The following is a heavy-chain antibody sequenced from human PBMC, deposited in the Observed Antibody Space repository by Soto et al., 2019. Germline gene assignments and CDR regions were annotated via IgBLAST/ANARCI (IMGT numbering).Heavy chain of an antibody. CDR1: GCTFSTDS. Sequence: QVQLVQSGAEVKKPGSSVKVSCKASGCTFSTDSISWVRQAPGQGLEWMGGIIPMFGTANNAQKFQGRVTITADESTSTAYVELSRRRSEDTAVYFCAREIDAYYGMDVWGQGTTVTV. J-gene: IGHJ6*01. CDR3: AREIDAYYGMDV. V-gene: IGHV1-69*12. CDR2: IIPMFGTA.